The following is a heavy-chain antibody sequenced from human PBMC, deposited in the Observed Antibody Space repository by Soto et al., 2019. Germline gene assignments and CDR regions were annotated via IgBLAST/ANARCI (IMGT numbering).Heavy chain of an antibody. Sequence: GGSLRLSCAASGFTFSSYAMHWVRQAPGKGLEWVAVISYDGSNKYYADSVKGRFTISRDNSKNTLYLQMNSLRAEYTAVYYCARGGAYYYDSSGYYLEICGLDVWGQGTTVTVSS. D-gene: IGHD3-22*01. CDR2: ISYDGSNK. CDR1: GFTFSSYA. V-gene: IGHV3-30-3*01. CDR3: ARGGAYYYDSSGYYLEICGLDV. J-gene: IGHJ6*02.